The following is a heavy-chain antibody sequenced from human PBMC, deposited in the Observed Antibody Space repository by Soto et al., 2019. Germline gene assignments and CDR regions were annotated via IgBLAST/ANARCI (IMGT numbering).Heavy chain of an antibody. CDR3: ASGHPLGYCSGGSCYSYNWFDP. CDR2: IIPIFGTA. Sequence: ASVKVSCKASGGTFSSYAISWVRQAPGQGLEWMGGIIPIFGTANYAQKFQGRVTITADESTSTAYMELSSLRSEDTAVYYCASGHPLGYCSGGSCYSYNWFDPWGQGTLVTVSS. D-gene: IGHD2-15*01. J-gene: IGHJ5*02. V-gene: IGHV1-69*13. CDR1: GGTFSSYA.